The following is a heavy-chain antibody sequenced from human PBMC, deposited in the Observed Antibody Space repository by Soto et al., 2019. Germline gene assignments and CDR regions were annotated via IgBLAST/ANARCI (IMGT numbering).Heavy chain of an antibody. D-gene: IGHD5-18*01. Sequence: GGSLRLSCAASGFTFTTYWMHWVRQAPGKGLVWVSRISGDGSDTNYADSVRGRFTISRDNAKNTLYLQMNTLRAEDTAVYYCARVKRGYSYGNPLDYWGQGTLVTVSS. CDR2: ISGDGSDT. CDR3: ARVKRGYSYGNPLDY. V-gene: IGHV3-74*01. CDR1: GFTFTTYW. J-gene: IGHJ4*02.